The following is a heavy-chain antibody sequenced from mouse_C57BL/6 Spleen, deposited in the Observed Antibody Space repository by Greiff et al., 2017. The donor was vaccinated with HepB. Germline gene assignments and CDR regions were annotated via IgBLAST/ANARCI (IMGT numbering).Heavy chain of an antibody. CDR2: ISYDGSN. CDR3: ARGFLLLDY. Sequence: EVQVVESGPGLVKPSQSLSLTCSVPGYSITSGYYWNWIRQFPGNKLEWMGYISYDGSNNYNPSLKNRISITRDTSKNQFFLKLNSVTTEDTATYYCARGFLLLDYWGQGTTLTVSS. CDR1: GYSITSGYY. J-gene: IGHJ2*01. D-gene: IGHD2-1*01. V-gene: IGHV3-6*01.